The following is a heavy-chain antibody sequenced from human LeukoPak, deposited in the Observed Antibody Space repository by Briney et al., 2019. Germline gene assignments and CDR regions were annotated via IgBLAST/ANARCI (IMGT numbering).Heavy chain of an antibody. CDR3: AREQGSRSYYPRFDY. J-gene: IGHJ4*02. CDR2: ISAYDGST. CDR1: GYSFTTYG. Sequence: ASVTVSCTASGYSFTTYGISWVRQAPGQGLEWMGWISAYDGSTNYAQQFQGRITLTIDTSTTTASVELRSLRSDDTAIYYCAREQGSRSYYPRFDYWGQGALVTVSS. D-gene: IGHD3-10*01. V-gene: IGHV1-18*01.